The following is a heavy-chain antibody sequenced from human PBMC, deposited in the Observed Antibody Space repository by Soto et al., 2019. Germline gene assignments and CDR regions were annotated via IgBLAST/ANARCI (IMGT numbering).Heavy chain of an antibody. CDR1: GYTFTSYA. CDR3: ARSIVGATTTSYGMDV. D-gene: IGHD1-26*01. CDR2: INAGNGNT. J-gene: IGHJ6*02. Sequence: GASVKVSCKASGYTFTSYAMHWVRQAPGQRLEWMGWINAGNGNTKYSQKFQGRVTITRDTSASTAYMELSSLRSEDTAVYYCARSIVGATTTSYGMDVWGQGTTVTVSS. V-gene: IGHV1-3*01.